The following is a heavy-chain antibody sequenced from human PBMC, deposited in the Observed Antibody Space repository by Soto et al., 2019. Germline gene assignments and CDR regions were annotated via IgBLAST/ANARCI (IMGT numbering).Heavy chain of an antibody. Sequence: GGSLRLSCAASGFTFSSYSMNWVRQAPGKGLEWVSLIGKSGSTTYYADSVKGRFTISRDNSGNTLFLEMYSLRAEDTAVYYCARYIPGVRYYGMDVWGQGTTVTVSS. CDR2: IGKSGSTT. D-gene: IGHD2-2*01. CDR3: ARYIPGVRYYGMDV. V-gene: IGHV3-48*01. J-gene: IGHJ6*02. CDR1: GFTFSSYS.